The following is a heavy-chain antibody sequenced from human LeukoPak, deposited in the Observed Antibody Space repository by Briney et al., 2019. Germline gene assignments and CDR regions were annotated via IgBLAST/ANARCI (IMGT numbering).Heavy chain of an antibody. CDR3: ARRYCSSTSCYAFDI. J-gene: IGHJ3*02. CDR2: IYPGDSDT. D-gene: IGHD2-2*01. Sequence: GESLKISCKGSGYSFTSYWIGWVRQMPGKGLEWMGIIYPGDSDTRYSPSFQGQVTISADKSISTAYLQWSSLKASDTAMYYCARRYCSSTSCYAFDIWGQGTMVTFSS. CDR1: GYSFTSYW. V-gene: IGHV5-51*01.